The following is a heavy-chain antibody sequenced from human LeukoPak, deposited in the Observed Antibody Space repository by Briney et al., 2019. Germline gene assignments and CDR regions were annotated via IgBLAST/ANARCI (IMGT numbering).Heavy chain of an antibody. D-gene: IGHD1-14*01. CDR2: IILILDIA. CDR3: AREPEGLTTESQ. Sequence: ASVKVSCKTSGGTFNNYIISWLRQAPGQGLEWVGTIILILDIANYAQKFQGRVAITADTSTSTAYMELSDLGSEDTAVYFCAREPEGLTTESQWGQGTLVTVSS. J-gene: IGHJ4*02. V-gene: IGHV1-69*04. CDR1: GGTFNNYI.